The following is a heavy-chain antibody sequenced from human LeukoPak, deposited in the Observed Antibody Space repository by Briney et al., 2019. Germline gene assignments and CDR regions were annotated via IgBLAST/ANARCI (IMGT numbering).Heavy chain of an antibody. D-gene: IGHD3-16*02. Sequence: SETLSLTCTVSGGSISSYYWSWIRQPAGKGLEWIGRIYTSGSTNFNPSLKSRVTMSVDTSKNQFSLKLSSVTAADTAVYYCARMGLNPLGYPTYFDYWGQGTLVTVSS. CDR2: IYTSGST. CDR1: GGSISSYY. V-gene: IGHV4-4*07. J-gene: IGHJ4*02. CDR3: ARMGLNPLGYPTYFDY.